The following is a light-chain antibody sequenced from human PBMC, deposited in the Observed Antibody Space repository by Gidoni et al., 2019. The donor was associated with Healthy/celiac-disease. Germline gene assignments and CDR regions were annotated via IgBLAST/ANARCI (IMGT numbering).Light chain of an antibody. CDR1: SSNIGSNT. Sequence: QSVLTQPPSASGTPGQRVTISCSGSSSNIGSNTVNWYQQLPGTAPNLLIYSNNQRPSGVPDRFSGSKSGTSASLAISGLQSEDEADYYCAAWDDSLNGWVFGGATKLTVL. CDR2: SNN. CDR3: AAWDDSLNGWV. V-gene: IGLV1-44*01. J-gene: IGLJ3*02.